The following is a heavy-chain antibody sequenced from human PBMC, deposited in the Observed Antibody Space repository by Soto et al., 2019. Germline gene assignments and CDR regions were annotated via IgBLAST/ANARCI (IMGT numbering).Heavy chain of an antibody. CDR2: IYYSGST. CDR3: ARGGGYSSSSYYYYMDV. Sequence: SETLSLTCTVSGGSISSYYWSWIRQPPGKGLEWIGYIYYSGSTNYNPSLKSRVTISVDTSKNQFSLKLSSVTAADTAVYYCARGGGYSSSSYYYYMDVWGKGTTVTVSS. V-gene: IGHV4-59*01. CDR1: GGSISSYY. J-gene: IGHJ6*03. D-gene: IGHD6-6*01.